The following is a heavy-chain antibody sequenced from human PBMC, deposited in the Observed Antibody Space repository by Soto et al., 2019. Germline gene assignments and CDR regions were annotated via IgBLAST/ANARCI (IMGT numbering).Heavy chain of an antibody. V-gene: IGHV3-15*07. CDR1: GFTFSNAW. J-gene: IGHJ4*02. Sequence: GGSKRLSCAASGFTFSNAWVNWVSQAPGKGLEWVGRIKSKTDGGTTDYAAPVKGRFTISRDDSKNTLYLEMNSLKTEDTAVYYCTRRYSYGYLDYWGQGTLVTVSS. CDR3: TRRYSYGYLDY. D-gene: IGHD5-18*01. CDR2: IKSKTDGGTT.